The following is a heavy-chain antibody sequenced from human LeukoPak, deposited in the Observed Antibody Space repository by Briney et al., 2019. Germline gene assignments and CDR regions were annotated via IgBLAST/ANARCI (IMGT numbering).Heavy chain of an antibody. J-gene: IGHJ4*02. CDR2: INHSGST. CDR1: GGSFSGYY. V-gene: IGHV4-34*01. D-gene: IGHD3-9*01. CDR3: ARGLSTVLRYFDWLPYYFDY. Sequence: SETLSLTCAVYGGSFSGYYWSWIRQPPGKGLEWIGEINHSGSTNYNPSLKSRVTISVDTSKNQFSLKLSSVTAADTAVYYCARGLSTVLRYFDWLPYYFDYWGQGTLATVSS.